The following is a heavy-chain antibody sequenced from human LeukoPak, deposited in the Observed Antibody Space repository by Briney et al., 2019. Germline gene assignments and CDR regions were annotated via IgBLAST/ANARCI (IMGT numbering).Heavy chain of an antibody. D-gene: IGHD3-10*01. CDR2: INHSGST. Sequence: SETLSLTCAVYGGSFSGYSWSWIRQPPGKGLEWIGEINHSGSTNYNPSLKSRVTISVDTSKNQFSLKLSSVTAADTAVYYCARGHPYYYGSGSYPPDYWGQGTLVTVSS. J-gene: IGHJ4*02. V-gene: IGHV4-34*01. CDR3: ARGHPYYYGSGSYPPDY. CDR1: GGSFSGYS.